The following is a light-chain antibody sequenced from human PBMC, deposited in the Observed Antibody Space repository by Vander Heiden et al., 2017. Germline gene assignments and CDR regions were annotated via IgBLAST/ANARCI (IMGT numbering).Light chain of an antibody. J-gene: IGKJ2*01. CDR3: QQYGNLRYT. Sequence: TVLAPSPDTLSLSPGERASLSCRASQSAHNSDLAWYQRKLGQAPRLLIYGASSRATGIPDRFSGSGSGADFTLTISRLEPEDFAVYYCQQYGNLRYTFGQGTKLEIK. CDR1: QSAHNSD. V-gene: IGKV3-20*01. CDR2: GAS.